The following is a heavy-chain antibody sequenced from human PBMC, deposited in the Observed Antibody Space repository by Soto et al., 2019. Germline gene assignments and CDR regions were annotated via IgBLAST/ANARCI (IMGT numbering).Heavy chain of an antibody. CDR3: ARWGAPGSGSYYPTYYYGMDV. J-gene: IGHJ6*02. V-gene: IGHV1-46*03. D-gene: IGHD3-10*01. CDR1: GYTFTSYY. CDR2: INPSGGST. Sequence: ASVKVSCKASGYTFTSYYMHWVRQAPGQGLEWMGIINPSGGSTSYAQKFQCRVTMTRDTSTSTVYMELSSLRSEDTAVYYCARWGAPGSGSYYPTYYYGMDVWGQGTTVTVSS.